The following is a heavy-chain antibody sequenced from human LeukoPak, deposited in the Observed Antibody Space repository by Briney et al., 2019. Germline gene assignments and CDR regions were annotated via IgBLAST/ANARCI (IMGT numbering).Heavy chain of an antibody. CDR2: IYYSGST. V-gene: IGHV4-59*08. Sequence: SETLSLTCTVSGGSISSYYWSWIRQPPGKGLEWIGYIYYSGSTNYNPSLKSRVTISVDTSKNQFSLKLSSVTAADTAVYYCARHAPIVVGAFDIWGQGTMVTVSS. J-gene: IGHJ3*02. CDR3: ARHAPIVVGAFDI. D-gene: IGHD2-2*01. CDR1: GGSISSYY.